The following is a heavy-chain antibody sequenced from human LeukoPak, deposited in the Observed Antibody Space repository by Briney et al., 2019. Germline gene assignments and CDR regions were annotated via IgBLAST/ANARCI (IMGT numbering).Heavy chain of an antibody. Sequence: SETLSLTCAVYGGSFSGYYWSWIRQPPGKGLEWIGEIYHSGSTNYNPSLKSRVTISVDKSKNQFSLKLSSVTAADTAVYYCAITMVRGVIWWGQGTLVTVSS. CDR3: AITMVRGVIW. D-gene: IGHD3-10*01. CDR1: GGSFSGYY. CDR2: IYHSGST. J-gene: IGHJ4*02. V-gene: IGHV4-34*01.